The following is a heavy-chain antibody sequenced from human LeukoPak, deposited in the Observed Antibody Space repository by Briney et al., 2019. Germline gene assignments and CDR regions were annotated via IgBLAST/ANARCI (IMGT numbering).Heavy chain of an antibody. CDR1: GFTFSSNS. CDR2: ISSSSSYI. CDR3: ARDSTRWFSPSDH. D-gene: IGHD6-13*01. J-gene: IGHJ4*02. V-gene: IGHV3-21*01. Sequence: GGSLRLSCAASGFTFSSNSMNWVRQTPGKRLEWVSSISSSSSYIYYADSVKGRFTVSRDNAKNSLYLQMNTLRADDTAVYYCARDSTRWFSPSDHWGQGMLVTVSS.